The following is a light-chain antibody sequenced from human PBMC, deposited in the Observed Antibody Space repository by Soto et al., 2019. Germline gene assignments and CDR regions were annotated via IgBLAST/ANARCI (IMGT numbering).Light chain of an antibody. CDR1: HSFSSS. Sequence: IVLTQSPVTLSFSPGEIATLSFRAIHSFSSSLVWHQQKPVQAPSLLMFDASTRATGIPARFGGSVSGTDSTLTISSLEPEDFAVYFCQLRDNWPYTWTFGQGTKVDIK. CDR3: QLRDNWPYTWT. CDR2: DAS. V-gene: IGKV3-11*01. J-gene: IGKJ1*01.